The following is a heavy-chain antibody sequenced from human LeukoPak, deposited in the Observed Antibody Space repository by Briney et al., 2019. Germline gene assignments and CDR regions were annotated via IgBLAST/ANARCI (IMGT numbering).Heavy chain of an antibody. CDR3: ASPIAVAGTDH. Sequence: GGSLRLSCAASGFTFSSYSMNWVRQAPGKGLEWVSYISGSSSTIYYADSVKGRFTISRDNAKNSLYLQMNSLRAEDTAVYYCASPIAVAGTDHWGQGTLVTVSS. V-gene: IGHV3-48*04. J-gene: IGHJ4*02. CDR2: ISGSSSTI. D-gene: IGHD6-19*01. CDR1: GFTFSSYS.